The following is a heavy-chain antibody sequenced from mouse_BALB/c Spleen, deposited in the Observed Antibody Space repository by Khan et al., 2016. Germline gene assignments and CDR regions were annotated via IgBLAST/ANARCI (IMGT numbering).Heavy chain of an antibody. Sequence: QVQLKQSGPELVKPGASVKMSCKASGYAFTSYYIHWVKQRPGQGLEWIGWNYPGDGMINYNEKFRGRTTLTADKSSSPAYMLLSSLTSEDSAIYFCARVYDGYSAWFGYWGQGTLVTVSA. D-gene: IGHD2-3*01. V-gene: IGHV1S56*01. J-gene: IGHJ3*01. CDR2: NYPGDGMI. CDR1: GYAFTSYY. CDR3: ARVYDGYSAWFGY.